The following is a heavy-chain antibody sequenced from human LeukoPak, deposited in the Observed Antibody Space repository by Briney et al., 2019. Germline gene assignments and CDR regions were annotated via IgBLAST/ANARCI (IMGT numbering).Heavy chain of an antibody. J-gene: IGHJ3*02. CDR1: GFTFSDYD. V-gene: IGHV3-7*01. D-gene: IGHD6-19*01. Sequence: GRSLRLSCAASGFTFSDYDIHWVRQAPGKGLEWVANIKQDGNFTNYLDTVKGRFTISRDNAKNSLYLQMSSLRGEDTAIYYCARDADFSSGGGWYDAFDIWGQGTVVTVSS. CDR2: IKQDGNFT. CDR3: ARDADFSSGGGWYDAFDI.